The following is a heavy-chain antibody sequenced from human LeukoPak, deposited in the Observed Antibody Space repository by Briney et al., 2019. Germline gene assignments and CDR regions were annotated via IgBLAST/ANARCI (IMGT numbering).Heavy chain of an antibody. CDR1: GFTFSSYW. CDR2: IKQDGSEK. D-gene: IGHD2-2*01. CDR3: ARYCSSTSCYPVDRNMDV. V-gene: IGHV3-7*01. Sequence: GRSLRLSCAASGFTFSSYWMSWVRQAPGKGLEWVADIKQDGSEKYYVDSVKGRFTISRDSAKNSLYLQMNSLRAEDTAVYYCARYCSSTSCYPVDRNMDVWGIGTTVTVSS. J-gene: IGHJ6*04.